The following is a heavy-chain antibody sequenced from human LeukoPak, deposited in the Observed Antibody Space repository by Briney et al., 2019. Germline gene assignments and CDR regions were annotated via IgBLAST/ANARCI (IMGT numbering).Heavy chain of an antibody. CDR2: ISSSGDST. CDR1: GFTFSSHL. CDR3: AKTPGPYYYDSSGYYGATFDI. V-gene: IGHV3-23*01. J-gene: IGHJ3*02. Sequence: GGSLRLSCAASGFTFSSHLMHWVRHAPGKGLEWVSGISSSGDSTYSADSVKGRFTISRDNSRNTLYLQMNSLRAVDTAIYYCAKTPGPYYYDSSGYYGATFDIWGQGTMVTVSS. D-gene: IGHD3-22*01.